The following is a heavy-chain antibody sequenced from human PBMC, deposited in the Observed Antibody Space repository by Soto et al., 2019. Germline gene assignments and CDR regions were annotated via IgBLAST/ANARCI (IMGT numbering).Heavy chain of an antibody. D-gene: IGHD2-8*01. CDR2: ISYDGSNK. CDR3: AKSDLVLKG. Sequence: QVQLVESGGGVVQPGRSLRLSCAASGFTFSSYGMHWVRQAPGKGLEWVAVISYDGSNKYYADSVKGRFTISRDNSKNTLYLQMNSLRAEDTAVYYCAKSDLVLKGWSQGTLVTVSS. V-gene: IGHV3-30*18. J-gene: IGHJ4*02. CDR1: GFTFSSYG.